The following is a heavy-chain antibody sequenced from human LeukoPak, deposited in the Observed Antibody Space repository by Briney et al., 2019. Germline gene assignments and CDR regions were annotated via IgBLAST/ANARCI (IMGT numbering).Heavy chain of an antibody. V-gene: IGHV1-69*13. CDR3: ARGYPRALAARPPYYFDY. D-gene: IGHD6-6*01. CDR1: GGTFSSYA. CDR2: IIPIFGIA. J-gene: IGHJ4*02. Sequence: ASVKVSCKASGGTFSSYAISWVRQAPGQGLEWMGGIIPIFGIANYAQKFQGRVTITADESTSTAYMELSSLRSEDTAVYYCARGYPRALAARPPYYFDYWGQGTLVTVSS.